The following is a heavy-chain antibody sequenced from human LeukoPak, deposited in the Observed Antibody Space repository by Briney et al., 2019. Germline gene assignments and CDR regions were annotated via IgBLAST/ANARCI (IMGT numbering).Heavy chain of an antibody. D-gene: IGHD5-18*01. Sequence: PGGSLRLSCAASGFTFSSYWMHWVRQAPGKGLVWVSRINSDGSSTSYADSVKGRFTISRDNAKNTLYLQMNSLRAEDTAVYYCARGSKLGYSYGSPDYWGQGTPVTVSS. CDR3: ARGSKLGYSYGSPDY. CDR1: GFTFSSYW. V-gene: IGHV3-74*01. J-gene: IGHJ4*02. CDR2: INSDGSST.